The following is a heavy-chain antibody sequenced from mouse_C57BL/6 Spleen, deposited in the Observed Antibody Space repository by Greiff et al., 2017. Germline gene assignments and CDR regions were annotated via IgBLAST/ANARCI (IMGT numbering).Heavy chain of an antibody. Sequence: EVQLVESGGGLVKPGGSLKLSCAASGFTFSSYAMSWVRQTPEKRLEWVATISDGGSYTYYPDNVKGRFTISRDNAKNNLYLQRSHLKSEDTAMYYGARAFTTVVATGRYYLDYWGQGTTLTVSS. J-gene: IGHJ2*01. D-gene: IGHD1-1*01. V-gene: IGHV5-4*01. CDR3: ARAFTTVVATGRYYLDY. CDR2: ISDGGSYT. CDR1: GFTFSSYA.